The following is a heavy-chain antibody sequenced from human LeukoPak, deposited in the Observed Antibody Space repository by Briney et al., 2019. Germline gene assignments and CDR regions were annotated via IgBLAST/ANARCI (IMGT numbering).Heavy chain of an antibody. D-gene: IGHD1-26*01. J-gene: IGHJ4*02. Sequence: GGSLRLSCVASGFSFSSYAMSWVRQPPGKGLEWVSGVSVSGDNTYYADSVRGRFTISRDNSRNIVYLQMNSLRAEDTAFYYCAKGGSVGATTSFFDYWGQGTLVTVSS. CDR3: AKGGSVGATTSFFDY. CDR1: GFSFSSYA. V-gene: IGHV3-23*01. CDR2: VSVSGDNT.